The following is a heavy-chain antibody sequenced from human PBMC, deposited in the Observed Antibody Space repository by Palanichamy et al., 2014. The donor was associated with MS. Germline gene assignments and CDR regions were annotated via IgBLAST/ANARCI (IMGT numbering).Heavy chain of an antibody. D-gene: IGHD2-8*01. J-gene: IGHJ6*02. CDR2: IYWDDDK. Sequence: QITLEESGPTLVKPTQTLTLTCIVSGFSLSTSGVGVGWFRQPPGKALEWLALIYWDDDKRYTPSLKTRLSITKDTSKNQVVLTMTNMDPVDTGTYYCAHRLPRMSPTGTYYYAMDVWGQGTTVTVSS. V-gene: IGHV2-5*02. CDR1: GFSLSTSGVG. CDR3: AHRLPRMSPTGTYYYAMDV.